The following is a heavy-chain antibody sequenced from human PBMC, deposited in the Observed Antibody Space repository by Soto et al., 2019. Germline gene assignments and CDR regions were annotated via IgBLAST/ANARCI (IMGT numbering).Heavy chain of an antibody. CDR2: ISGSVGST. V-gene: IGHV3-23*01. D-gene: IGHD5-18*01. J-gene: IGHJ4*02. Sequence: XGSLRLSCAACGFSVSSYAMSWVRQAPGKGLEWVSAISGSVGSTYYADSVKGRFTISRDNSKNTLYLQMNSLRAEDTAVYYCAKAYVDTAMVSSDWGQGTLVTVSS. CDR3: AKAYVDTAMVSSD. CDR1: GFSVSSYA.